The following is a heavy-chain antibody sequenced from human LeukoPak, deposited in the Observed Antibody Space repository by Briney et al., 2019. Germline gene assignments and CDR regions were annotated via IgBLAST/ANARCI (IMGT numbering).Heavy chain of an antibody. CDR2: INHSGST. CDR1: GGSFSGYY. D-gene: IGHD3-10*01. Sequence: SETLSLTCAVYGGSFSGYYWSWIRQPPGKGPEWIGEINHSGSTNYNPSLKSRVTISVDTSKNQFSLKLSSVTAADTAVYYCARGLGRIHPFDYWGQGTLVTVSS. CDR3: ARGLGRIHPFDY. V-gene: IGHV4-34*01. J-gene: IGHJ4*02.